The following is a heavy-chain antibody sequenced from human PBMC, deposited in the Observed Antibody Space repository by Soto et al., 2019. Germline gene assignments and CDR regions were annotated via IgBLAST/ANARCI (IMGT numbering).Heavy chain of an antibody. CDR1: GYTLTELS. CDR3: ETDPIAVAGNGISDY. V-gene: IGHV1-24*01. J-gene: IGHJ4*02. Sequence: ASVKVSCKVSGYTLTELSMHWVRQAPGKGLEWKGGFDPEDGETIYAQKFQGRVTMTEDTSTNTAYMELSSLRSEDTAVYYCETDPIAVAGNGISDYWGQGTLVTVSS. D-gene: IGHD6-19*01. CDR2: FDPEDGET.